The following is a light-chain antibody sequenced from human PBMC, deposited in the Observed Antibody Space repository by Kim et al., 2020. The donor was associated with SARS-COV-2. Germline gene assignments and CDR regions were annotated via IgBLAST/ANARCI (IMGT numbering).Light chain of an antibody. CDR2: GKN. Sequence: ALGQTVRITCQGDGLRNYYASWYQQKPGQAPVLVIYGKNNRPSGIPDRFSGSSAGNTASLTITGAQAEDEADYYCNSRDSSGNHYVFGTGTKVTVL. V-gene: IGLV3-19*01. CDR1: GLRNYY. CDR3: NSRDSSGNHYV. J-gene: IGLJ1*01.